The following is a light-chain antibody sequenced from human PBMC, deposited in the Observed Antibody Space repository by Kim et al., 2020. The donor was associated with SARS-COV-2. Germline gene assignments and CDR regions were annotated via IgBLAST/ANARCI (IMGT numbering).Light chain of an antibody. CDR2: GAS. J-gene: IGKJ1*01. CDR3: QQYNDWWT. Sequence: SGSPGERATRSGRASQSVSSNLAWYQQKPGQAPRLLNYGASTRATGIPARFSSSWSGTEFTLTISNLQSEDVAVYYCQQYNDWWTFGQGTKVDIK. V-gene: IGKV3-15*01. CDR1: QSVSSN.